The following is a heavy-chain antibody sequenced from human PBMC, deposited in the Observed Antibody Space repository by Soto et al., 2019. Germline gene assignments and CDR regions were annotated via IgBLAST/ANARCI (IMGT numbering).Heavy chain of an antibody. CDR2: ISSGGSI. J-gene: IGHJ4*02. D-gene: IGHD4-4*01. CDR1: GFSVSSNY. Sequence: EVQLVESGGGLVQPGGSLRLSCAASGFSVSSNYMNWVRQAPGKGLEWVSVISSGGSIYYADSVKGRFTISSDNSKNTLNLQMNSLRAEDTAVYYCARESNPGEVGYWGQGTLVTVSS. CDR3: ARESNPGEVGY. V-gene: IGHV3-66*01.